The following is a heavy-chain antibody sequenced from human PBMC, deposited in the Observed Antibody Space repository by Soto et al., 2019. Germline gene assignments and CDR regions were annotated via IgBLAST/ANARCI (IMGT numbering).Heavy chain of an antibody. CDR3: ARGSSKWGYYFGF. D-gene: IGHD6-13*01. Sequence: EVHLVESGGGLVQPGGSLRLSCAASGFTFSSYSLNWVRQAPGKGLEWVSYITSSGTTVYYADSVRGRFTISGDNAKNSLYLQMNSLRDDDTAVFYCARGSSKWGYYFGFWGQGTLVTVSS. J-gene: IGHJ4*02. CDR2: ITSSGTTV. CDR1: GFTFSSYS. V-gene: IGHV3-48*02.